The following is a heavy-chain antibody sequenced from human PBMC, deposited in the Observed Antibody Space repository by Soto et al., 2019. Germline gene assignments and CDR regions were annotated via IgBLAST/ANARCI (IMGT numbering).Heavy chain of an antibody. V-gene: IGHV1-46*04. CDR3: AGDEVPDVQNDAFDI. Sequence: GASVKVSCKASGYAFTTYHMHWVRQAPGQGLEWMGMIDPSDGTTTYAQKLQGRVTMTRDTATSTVYMELSSLRSEDTAVYYCAGDEVPDVQNDAFDIWGQGTMVTVSS. CDR2: IDPSDGTT. J-gene: IGHJ3*02. CDR1: GYAFTTYH.